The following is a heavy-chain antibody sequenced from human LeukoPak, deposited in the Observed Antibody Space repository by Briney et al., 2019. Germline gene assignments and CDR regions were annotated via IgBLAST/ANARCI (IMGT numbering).Heavy chain of an antibody. V-gene: IGHV4-39*01. CDR3: ARPGSASGYTNWFDP. D-gene: IGHD5-12*01. CDR2: IYYSGST. Sequence: SETLSLTCTVSGGSISSSSYYWGWIRQPPGKGLEWIGSIYYSGSTYYNPSLKSRVTISVDRSKNQFSLKLSSVTAADTAVYYCARPGSASGYTNWFDPWGQGTLVTVSS. CDR1: GGSISSSSYY. J-gene: IGHJ5*02.